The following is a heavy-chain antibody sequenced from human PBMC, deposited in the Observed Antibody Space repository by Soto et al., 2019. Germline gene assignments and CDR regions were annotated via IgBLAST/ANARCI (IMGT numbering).Heavy chain of an antibody. Sequence: QVQLQESGPGLVKPSQTLSLTCTVPGGSISSGGYYWSGIRQPPGKGLEWIGYTYYSGSTYYNPSLKSRVTISVDTSKNQFSLKLSSVTAADTAVYYCARLVTTQYYFDYWGQGTLVTVSS. V-gene: IGHV4-31*03. D-gene: IGHD4-17*01. CDR1: GGSISSGGYY. CDR3: ARLVTTQYYFDY. J-gene: IGHJ4*02. CDR2: TYYSGST.